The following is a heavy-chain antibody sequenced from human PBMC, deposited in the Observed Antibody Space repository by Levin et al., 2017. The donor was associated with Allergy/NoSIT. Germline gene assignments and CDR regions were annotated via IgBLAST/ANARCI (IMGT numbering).Heavy chain of an antibody. V-gene: IGHV3-21*01. D-gene: IGHD5-24*01. CDR3: ARDLTATIWNYYYGMDV. Sequence: TGGSLRLSCAASGFTFSSYSMNWVRQAPGKGLEWVSSISSSSSYIYYADSVKGRFTISRDNAKNSLYLQMNSLRAEDTAVYYCARDLTATIWNYYYGMDVWGQGTTVTVSS. CDR1: GFTFSSYS. J-gene: IGHJ6*02. CDR2: ISSSSSYI.